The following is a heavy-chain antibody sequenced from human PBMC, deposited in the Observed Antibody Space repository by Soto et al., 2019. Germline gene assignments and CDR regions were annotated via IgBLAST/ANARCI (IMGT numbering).Heavy chain of an antibody. V-gene: IGHV3-48*01. CDR1: GFTFSSYS. D-gene: IGHD3-9*01. Sequence: EVQLVESGGGLVQPGGSLRLSCAASGFTFSSYSMNWVRQAPGKGLEWVSYISSSSSTIYYADSVKGRFTISRDNAKNSLYLQMNSLRAEDTAVYYCARTLYFDWLLPSYYFDYWGQGTLVTVSS. J-gene: IGHJ4*02. CDR2: ISSSSSTI. CDR3: ARTLYFDWLLPSYYFDY.